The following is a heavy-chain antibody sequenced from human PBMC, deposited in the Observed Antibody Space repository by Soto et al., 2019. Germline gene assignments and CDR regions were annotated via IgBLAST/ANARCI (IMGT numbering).Heavy chain of an antibody. CDR3: AKDEGRFLRNYFNYGIDV. CDR2: ISYDGTAK. J-gene: IGHJ6*02. CDR1: GFDFSDHG. V-gene: IGHV3-33*03. D-gene: IGHD3-3*01. Sequence: QVRLVESGGGVVQPGRSLRLSCAASGFDFSDHGMHWVRQAPGEGLEWVTVISYDGTAKYYKESVKGRFTTSRDNSKKSLYLLIDSLRVEDTAVDYCAKDEGRFLRNYFNYGIDVWGLGTTVTVSS.